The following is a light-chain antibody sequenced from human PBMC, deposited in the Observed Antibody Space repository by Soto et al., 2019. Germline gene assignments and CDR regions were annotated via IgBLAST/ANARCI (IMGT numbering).Light chain of an antibody. CDR1: QSVRSK. Sequence: DIVITQSPGALSVSPGEIVTLSFRASQSVRSKLVWYQQKPGQAPRLLIYDASTRATGMAGRFSGSGSGTEFTLTISSLQSEDSAVYYCQQYNNWPRTFGQGTNVDI. V-gene: IGKV3-15*01. CDR3: QQYNNWPRT. CDR2: DAS. J-gene: IGKJ1*01.